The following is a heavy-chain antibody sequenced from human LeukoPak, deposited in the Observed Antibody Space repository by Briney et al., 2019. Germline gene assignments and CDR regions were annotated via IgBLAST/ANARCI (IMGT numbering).Heavy chain of an antibody. CDR1: GFTFNDYA. J-gene: IGHJ6*02. Sequence: GRSLRISCAASGFTFNDYAMHWVRKAPGKGLEWVSGISWNSGSIGYADSVKGRFTISRDNAKNSLYLQMNSLRAEDTALYYCAKEDNYGMDVWGQGTTVTVSS. V-gene: IGHV3-9*01. D-gene: IGHD5-24*01. CDR2: ISWNSGSI. CDR3: AKEDNYGMDV.